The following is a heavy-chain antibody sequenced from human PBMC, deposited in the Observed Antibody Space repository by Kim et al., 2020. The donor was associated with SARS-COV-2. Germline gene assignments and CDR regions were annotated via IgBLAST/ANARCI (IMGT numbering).Heavy chain of an antibody. V-gene: IGHV3-13*01. J-gene: IGHJ6*02. CDR1: GFTISSYD. D-gene: IGHD2-15*01. CDR3: AREPPHGYCSGGSCYDYYGMDV. Sequence: GGSLRLSCAASGFTISSYDMHWVRQATGKGLEWVSAIGTAGDTYYPGSVKGRFTISRENAKNSLYLQMNSLRAGDTAVYYCAREPPHGYCSGGSCYDYYGMDVSGPGTTVTLSS. CDR2: IGTAGDT.